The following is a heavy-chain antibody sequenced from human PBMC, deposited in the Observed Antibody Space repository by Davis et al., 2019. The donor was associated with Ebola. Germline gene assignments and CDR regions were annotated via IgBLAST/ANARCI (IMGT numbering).Heavy chain of an antibody. CDR1: GDSISDYY. CDR3: ARGHSYGSMVYGMDV. V-gene: IGHV4-59*08. CDR2: IYYSGST. Sequence: MPSETLSLTCTVSGDSISDYYWSWIRQPPGKGLEWIGYIYYSGSTNYNPSLKSRVTISVDTSKNQFSLKLSSVTAADTAMYYCARGHSYGSMVYGMDVWGQGTTVTVSS. D-gene: IGHD5-18*01. J-gene: IGHJ6*02.